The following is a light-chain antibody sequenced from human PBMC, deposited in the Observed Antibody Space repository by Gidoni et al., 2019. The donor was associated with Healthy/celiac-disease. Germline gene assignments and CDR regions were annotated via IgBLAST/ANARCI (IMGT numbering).Light chain of an antibody. CDR2: AAS. Sequence: DIQWTQSPSFLSASVGDRVTITCRASQGISSYLAWYQQKPGKAPKLLIYAASPLQSGVPSRFSGSGSGTEFTLTISSLQPEYFATYYCQQLNSYPRTFGQETKLEIK. CDR3: QQLNSYPRT. CDR1: QGISSY. J-gene: IGKJ2*01. V-gene: IGKV1-9*01.